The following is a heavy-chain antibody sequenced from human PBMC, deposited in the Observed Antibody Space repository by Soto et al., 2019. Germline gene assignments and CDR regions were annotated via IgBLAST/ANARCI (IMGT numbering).Heavy chain of an antibody. V-gene: IGHV4-34*01. CDR1: GGSFSGYY. D-gene: IGHD6-6*01. CDR3: ARGVPAGSFRRYYRDV. CDR2: INHSGST. J-gene: IGHJ6*03. Sequence: QVQLQQWGAGLLKPSETLSLTCAVYGGSFSGYYWSWIRQPPGKGLEWIGEINHSGSTNYNPSLKSRVTISVDTSKNRFSLKLSSVAAADTAVYYCARGVPAGSFRRYYRDVWGKGTTVTVSS.